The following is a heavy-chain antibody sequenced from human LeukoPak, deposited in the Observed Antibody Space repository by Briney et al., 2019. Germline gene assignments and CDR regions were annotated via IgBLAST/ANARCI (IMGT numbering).Heavy chain of an antibody. D-gene: IGHD2-2*01. CDR1: GDSLSTTNW. CDR2: IYHNGAT. V-gene: IGHV4-4*02. J-gene: IGHJ4*02. Sequence: PSETLSLTCAVSGDSLSTTNWWTWVRQPPGKGLEWIGEIYHNGATNYNPSLKSRLTISGDKSKNQFSLTLNSVSAVDTAVYYCAMKRGLYCSSTTCHGGFDLDYWGQGTLVTVSS. CDR3: AMKRGLYCSSTTCHGGFDLDY.